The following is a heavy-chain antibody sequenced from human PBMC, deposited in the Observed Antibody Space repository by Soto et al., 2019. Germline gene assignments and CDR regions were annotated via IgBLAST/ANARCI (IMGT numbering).Heavy chain of an antibody. D-gene: IGHD3-16*01. J-gene: IGHJ5*02. V-gene: IGHV3-30-3*01. CDR2: ISYDGSNK. Sequence: GGSLRLSCAASGFTFSSYAMHWVRQAPGKGLEWVAVISYDGSNKYYADSVKGRFTISRDNSKNTLYLQMNSLRAEDTAVYYCAGGMIRAPTLYWFDPWGQGTLVTVSS. CDR3: AGGMIRAPTLYWFDP. CDR1: GFTFSSYA.